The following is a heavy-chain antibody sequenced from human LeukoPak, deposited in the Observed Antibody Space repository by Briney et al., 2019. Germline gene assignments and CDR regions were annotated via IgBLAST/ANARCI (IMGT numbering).Heavy chain of an antibody. Sequence: SETLSPTCAVSGGSISSYYWSWIRQPPGKGLEWIGYIYYSGSTNYNPSLKSRVTISVDTSKNQFSLKLSSVTAADTAVYYCARDRVVVVPAAYYYYGMDVWGQGTTVTVSS. D-gene: IGHD2-2*01. J-gene: IGHJ6*02. CDR3: ARDRVVVVPAAYYYYGMDV. CDR2: IYYSGST. V-gene: IGHV4-59*01. CDR1: GGSISSYY.